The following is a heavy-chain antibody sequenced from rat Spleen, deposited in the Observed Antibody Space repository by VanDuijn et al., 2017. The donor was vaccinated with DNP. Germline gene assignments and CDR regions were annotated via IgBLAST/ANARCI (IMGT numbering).Heavy chain of an antibody. J-gene: IGHJ3*01. CDR2: IRYDGGST. D-gene: IGHD1-1*01. CDR3: AIYFYSGDNWFGY. V-gene: IGHV5-20*01. Sequence: EVQLVESGGGSVQPGRSLKLSCAASGFTFSDYYMAWVRQAPTKGLEWVAYIRYDGGSTYYGDSVKGRFTISRDNAGNTLYLQMNSLRSEDTATYYCAIYFYSGDNWFGYWGQGTLVSVSS. CDR1: GFTFSDYY.